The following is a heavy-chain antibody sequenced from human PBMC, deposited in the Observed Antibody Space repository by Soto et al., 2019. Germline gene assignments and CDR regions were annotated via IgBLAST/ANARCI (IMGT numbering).Heavy chain of an antibody. CDR1: GGSISSSSYY. Sequence: SETLSLTCTVSGGSISSSSYYWGWIRQPPGKGLEWIGSIYYSGSTYYNPSLKSRVTISVDTSKNQFSLKLSSVTAADTAVYYCASREQLGYFDYWGQGTLVTVSS. J-gene: IGHJ4*02. CDR2: IYYSGST. D-gene: IGHD6-6*01. CDR3: ASREQLGYFDY. V-gene: IGHV4-39*01.